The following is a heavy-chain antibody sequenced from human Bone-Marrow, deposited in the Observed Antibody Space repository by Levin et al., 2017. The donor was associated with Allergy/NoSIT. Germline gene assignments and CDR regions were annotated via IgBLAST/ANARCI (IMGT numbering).Heavy chain of an antibody. V-gene: IGHV3-33*01. CDR3: ARDSMQYIAVAGYYYYYGMDV. D-gene: IGHD6-19*01. Sequence: GESLKISCAASGFTFSSYGMHWVRQAPGKGLEWVAVIWYDGSNKYYADSVKGRFTISRDNSKNTLYLQMNSLRAEDTAVYYCARDSMQYIAVAGYYYYYGMDVWGQGTTVTVSS. CDR2: IWYDGSNK. J-gene: IGHJ6*02. CDR1: GFTFSSYG.